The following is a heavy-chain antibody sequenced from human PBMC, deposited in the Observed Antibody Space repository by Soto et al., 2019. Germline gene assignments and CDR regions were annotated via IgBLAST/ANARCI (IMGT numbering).Heavy chain of an antibody. V-gene: IGHV3-30*04. Sequence: PGGSLRLSCAVSGFIFKNYALNWVRQAPGKGLEWVASITRDGYNKYYADSVKGRFTISRDNSKNTLSLQMTALRVEDSSVYYCTKSSGGSSSVGMDYWGPGTLVT. CDR2: ITRDGYNK. CDR3: TKSSGGSSSVGMDY. J-gene: IGHJ4*02. D-gene: IGHD6-6*01. CDR1: GFIFKNYA.